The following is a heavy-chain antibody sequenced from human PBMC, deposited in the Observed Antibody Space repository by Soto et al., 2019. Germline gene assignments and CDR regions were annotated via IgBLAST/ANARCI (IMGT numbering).Heavy chain of an antibody. J-gene: IGHJ6*02. D-gene: IGHD2-2*01. CDR1: GYSFTSYW. Sequence: GESLKISGKGSGYSFTSYWISWMRQMPGKGLEWMGRIDPSDSYTNYSPSFQGHVTISADKSISTAYLQWSSLKASDTAMYYCASSPRGYCSSSSCREWGNYYGMDVWGQGTTVTVSS. V-gene: IGHV5-10-1*01. CDR2: IDPSDSYT. CDR3: ASSPRGYCSSSSCREWGNYYGMDV.